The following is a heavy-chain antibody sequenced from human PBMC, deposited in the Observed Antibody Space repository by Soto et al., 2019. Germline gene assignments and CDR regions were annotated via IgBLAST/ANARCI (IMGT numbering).Heavy chain of an antibody. CDR2: ISGGGKNT. CDR3: AKFDGGVSGPVDY. Sequence: PGGSLRLSCAASGFTFSSCAMGWVRQAPGEGLEWVSGISGGGKNTYYGDSVKGRIATSRDNSKNTVYLQMNSLRVEDTAVYYCAKFDGGVSGPVDYWGQGTLVTVSS. J-gene: IGHJ4*02. V-gene: IGHV3-23*01. CDR1: GFTFSSCA. D-gene: IGHD3-9*01.